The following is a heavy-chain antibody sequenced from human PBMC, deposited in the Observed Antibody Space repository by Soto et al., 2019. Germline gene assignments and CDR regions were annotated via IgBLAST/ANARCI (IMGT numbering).Heavy chain of an antibody. CDR1: GFTFSTYG. CDR3: ARDWGRDVYNCLDS. J-gene: IGHJ4*02. CDR2: ISYSSSTV. V-gene: IGHV3-48*02. Sequence: EVQLVESGGGLVQPGGSLRLSCATSGFTFSTYGMNWVRQAPGKGLEWVSYISYSSSTVYYADSVKGRFTISRDNANRSLYMQMDSLRDEDTALYYWARDWGRDVYNCLDSLGQGTLVTVSS. D-gene: IGHD3-16*01.